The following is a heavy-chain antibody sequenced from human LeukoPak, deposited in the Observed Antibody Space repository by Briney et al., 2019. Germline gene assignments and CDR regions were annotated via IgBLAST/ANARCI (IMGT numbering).Heavy chain of an antibody. CDR1: GFTFSSYA. V-gene: IGHV3-23*01. J-gene: IGHJ3*02. CDR2: IRGSGGTT. CDR3: AKELGITMVRGVLDAFDI. D-gene: IGHD3-10*01. Sequence: PGGSLRLSCAASGFTFSSYAMYWVRQAPGKGLEWVSTIRGSGGTTYYADSVKGRFTISRDNSKNTLYLQMNSLRAEDTAVYYCAKELGITMVRGVLDAFDIWGQGTMVTVSS.